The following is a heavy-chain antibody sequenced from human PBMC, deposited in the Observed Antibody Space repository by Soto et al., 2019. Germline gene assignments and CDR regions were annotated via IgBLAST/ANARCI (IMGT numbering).Heavy chain of an antibody. V-gene: IGHV3-23*01. CDR3: ARRDCGSGRNCEFGAPAFAY. CDR2: VSSSGSST. D-gene: IGHD2-21*01. J-gene: IGHJ4*02. Sequence: EVQLLESGGDLVQPGGSLRLSCAASGFTFSNYDMSWVRQAPGKGLEWVSSVSSSGSSTYYADSVKGRFTISRDNSNNTLSLQMSSLGAADTAVYHCARRDCGSGRNCEFGAPAFAYWGQGNLVTVTS. CDR1: GFTFSNYD.